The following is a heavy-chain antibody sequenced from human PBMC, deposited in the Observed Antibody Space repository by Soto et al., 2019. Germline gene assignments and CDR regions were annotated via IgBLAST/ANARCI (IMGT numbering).Heavy chain of an antibody. V-gene: IGHV1-3*01. CDR3: ARALYYDFWSGYYVSGTEV. D-gene: IGHD3-3*01. J-gene: IGHJ6*04. Sequence: ASVRVSCKASGYTFTSYAMHWVRQAPGERLEWMGWINAGNGNTKYSQKFQGRVTITRDTSASTAYMELSSLRSEDTAVYYCARALYYDFWSGYYVSGTEVWGKETTVTPSS. CDR1: GYTFTSYA. CDR2: INAGNGNT.